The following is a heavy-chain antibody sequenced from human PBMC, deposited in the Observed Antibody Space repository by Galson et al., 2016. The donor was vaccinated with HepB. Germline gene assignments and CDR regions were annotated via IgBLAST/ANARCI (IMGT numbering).Heavy chain of an antibody. V-gene: IGHV3-21*01. CDR2: LSSSSNYI. D-gene: IGHD4-17*01. CDR1: GFTFSSYS. CDR3: VRNLPPGGDYSVDY. J-gene: IGHJ4*02. Sequence: SLRLSCAASGFTFSSYSMNRVCQAPGKGLEWVSSLSSSSNYINHADSVRGRFTISRDNAKNSLYLQMNSLSAEDTAVYYCVRNLPPGGDYSVDYWGQGTLVTVSS.